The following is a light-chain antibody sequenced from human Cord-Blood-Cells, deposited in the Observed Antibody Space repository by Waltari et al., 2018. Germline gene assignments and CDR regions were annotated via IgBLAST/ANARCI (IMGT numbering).Light chain of an antibody. CDR1: SSDVGGYNY. J-gene: IGLJ3*02. CDR3: CSYAGSYIWV. CDR2: DVS. V-gene: IGLV2-11*01. Sequence: QSALTQPRSVSGSPGQSVTISCTGTSSDVGGYNYVSCYQQHPGKAPKLTIYDVSTRPSGVPDRFSGSKSGNTASLTISGLQAEDEADYYCCSYAGSYIWVFGGGTKLTVL.